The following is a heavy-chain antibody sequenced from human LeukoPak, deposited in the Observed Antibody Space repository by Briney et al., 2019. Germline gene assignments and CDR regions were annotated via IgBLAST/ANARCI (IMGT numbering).Heavy chain of an antibody. V-gene: IGHV1-69*04. J-gene: IGHJ4*02. Sequence: GASVKVSCKASGGTFSSYAISWVRQAPGQGLEWMGRIIPILGIANYARKFQGRVTITADKSTSTAYMELSSLRSEDTAVYYCARERLRREMATIHRENDYWGQGTLVTVSS. CDR1: GGTFSSYA. CDR3: ARERLRREMATIHRENDY. CDR2: IIPILGIA. D-gene: IGHD5-24*01.